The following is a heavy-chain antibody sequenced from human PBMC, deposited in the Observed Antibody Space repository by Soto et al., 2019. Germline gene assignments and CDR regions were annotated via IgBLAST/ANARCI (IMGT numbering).Heavy chain of an antibody. CDR2: IIPIFGTA. CDR3: ARVTYYYDSSGPNLLDP. J-gene: IGHJ5*02. Sequence: ASVKVSCKASGGTFSSYAISWVRQAPGQGLEWMGGIIPIFGTANYAQKFQGRVTITADESTSTAYMELSSLRSEDTAVYYCARVTYYYDSSGPNLLDPWGQGTLVTVSS. V-gene: IGHV1-69*13. D-gene: IGHD3-22*01. CDR1: GGTFSSYA.